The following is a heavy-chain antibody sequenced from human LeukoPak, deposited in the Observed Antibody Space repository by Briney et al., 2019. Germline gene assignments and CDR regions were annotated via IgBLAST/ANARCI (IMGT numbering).Heavy chain of an antibody. CDR1: GFTFSNYG. CDR2: IRYDGSNH. J-gene: IGHJ4*02. D-gene: IGHD2-8*01. Sequence: PGGSLRLSCAASGFTFSNYGMHWARQAPGKGLEWVAFIRYDGSNHSYADSLKGRFTISRDNAKNSLYLQMNSLRAEDTAVYYCARGGVYSTRGIDYWGQGTLVTVSS. V-gene: IGHV3-30*02. CDR3: ARGGVYSTRGIDY.